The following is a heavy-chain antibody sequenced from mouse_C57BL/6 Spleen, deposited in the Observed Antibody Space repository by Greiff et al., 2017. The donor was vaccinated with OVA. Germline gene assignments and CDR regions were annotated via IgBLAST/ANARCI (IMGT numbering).Heavy chain of an antibody. D-gene: IGHD2-4*01. CDR1: GFTFSSYG. CDR3: ARSWDYDVGFAY. Sequence: EVKVVESGGDLVKPGGSLKLSCAASGFTFSSYGMSWVRQTPDKRLEWVATISSGGSYTYYPDSVKGRFTISRDNAKNTLYLQMSSLKSEDTAMYYCARSWDYDVGFAYWGQGTLVTVSA. V-gene: IGHV5-6*01. CDR2: ISSGGSYT. J-gene: IGHJ3*01.